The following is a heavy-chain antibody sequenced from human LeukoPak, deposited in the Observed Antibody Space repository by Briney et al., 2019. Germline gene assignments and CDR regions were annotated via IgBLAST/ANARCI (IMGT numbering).Heavy chain of an antibody. CDR1: GFTFSSYA. Sequence: PGGSLRLSCAASGFTFSSYAMSWVRQAPGKGLEWVANIKQDGSEKYYVDSVKGRFTISRDNAKNSLYLQMNSLRAEDTAVYYCARDLGGDSLWGQGTLVTVSS. V-gene: IGHV3-7*01. J-gene: IGHJ4*02. CDR2: IKQDGSEK. CDR3: ARDLGGDSL. D-gene: IGHD2-21*02.